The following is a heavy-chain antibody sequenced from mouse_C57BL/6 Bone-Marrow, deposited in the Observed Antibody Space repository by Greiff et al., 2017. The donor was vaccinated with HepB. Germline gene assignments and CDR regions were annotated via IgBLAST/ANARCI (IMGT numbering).Heavy chain of an antibody. CDR1: GYTFTSYW. J-gene: IGHJ2*01. CDR2: IDPSDSYT. Sequence: QVQLQQPGAELVMPGASVKLSCKASGYTFTSYWMHWVKQRPGQGLEWIGEIDPSDSYTNYNQKFKGKSTLTVDKSSSTAYMQLSSLTSADSAVYYCARGPFIYYDYDGGDYWGQGTTLTVSS. V-gene: IGHV1-69*01. CDR3: ARGPFIYYDYDGGDY. D-gene: IGHD2-4*01.